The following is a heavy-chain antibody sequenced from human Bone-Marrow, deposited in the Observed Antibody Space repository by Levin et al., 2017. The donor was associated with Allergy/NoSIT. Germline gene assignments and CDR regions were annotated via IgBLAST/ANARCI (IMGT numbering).Heavy chain of an antibody. CDR3: ARDAVSVTSMEDYYFGMDV. CDR2: IYYSGTT. V-gene: IGHV4-39*07. CDR1: GVSISGGPYY. D-gene: IGHD4-17*01. J-gene: IGHJ6*02. Sequence: PSETLSLTCAVSGVSISGGPYYWGWIRQPPGKGLEWIGAIYYSGTTYYTPSLQSRVTISVDTAKNQFSLKLSSVTAADTAVYFCARDAVSVTSMEDYYFGMDVWGQGTTVTVSS.